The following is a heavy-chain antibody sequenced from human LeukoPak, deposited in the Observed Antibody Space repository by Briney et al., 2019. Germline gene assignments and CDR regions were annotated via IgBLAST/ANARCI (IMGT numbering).Heavy chain of an antibody. D-gene: IGHD4-17*01. J-gene: IGHJ4*02. Sequence: GGSLRLSCAASGFTFSSYAMSWVRQAPGKGLEWVSAISGSGGSTYYADSVKGRFTISRDKSKNTLYLQMNSLRAEDTAVYYCAKAPYGVTTGDYWGQGTLVTVSS. CDR1: GFTFSSYA. CDR2: ISGSGGST. CDR3: AKAPYGVTTGDY. V-gene: IGHV3-23*01.